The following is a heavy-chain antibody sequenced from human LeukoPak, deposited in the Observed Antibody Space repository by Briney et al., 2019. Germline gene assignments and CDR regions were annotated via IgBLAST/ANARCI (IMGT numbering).Heavy chain of an antibody. Sequence: GGSLRLSCVGSGFTFGSYAMSWVRQAPGKRLEWVSTISGSGGSTYYADSVKGRFTISRDISKNTVFLQMNSLRAEDTAVYYCARDNWTSRLQYYNYDMDVWGQGTTVTVSS. CDR3: ARDNWTSRLQYYNYDMDV. V-gene: IGHV3-23*01. J-gene: IGHJ6*02. CDR1: GFTFGSYA. D-gene: IGHD3-10*01. CDR2: ISGSGGST.